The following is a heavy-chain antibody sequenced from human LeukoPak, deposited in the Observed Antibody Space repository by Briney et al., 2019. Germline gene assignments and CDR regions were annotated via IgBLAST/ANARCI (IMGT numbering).Heavy chain of an antibody. D-gene: IGHD6-6*01. V-gene: IGHV4-39*07. CDR1: GGSLSSSTYY. CDR2: IYYSGST. J-gene: IGHJ5*02. CDR3: AREAPYSSSSNWFDP. Sequence: PSETLSLTCTVSGGSLSSSTYYWGWIRQPPGKGLEWIGSIYYSGSTYYNPSLKSRVTISVDTSKNQFSLKLSSVTAADTAVYYCAREAPYSSSSNWFDPWGQGTLVTVSS.